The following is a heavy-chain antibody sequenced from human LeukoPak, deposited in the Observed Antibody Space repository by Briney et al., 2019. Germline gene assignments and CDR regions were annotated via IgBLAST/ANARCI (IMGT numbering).Heavy chain of an antibody. V-gene: IGHV1-2*02. D-gene: IGHD5-24*01. J-gene: IGHJ1*01. CDR3: ARLGRQATFMA. Sequence: GAPVKVSCKPSGYTFTGYYMHWVRQAPGQGRGWRGWINPNKGGTNSAQKFRGRVTMTWDTSINTGYIGHSRLTSEDTPVYYCARLGRQATFMAWGQGTLVTVSS. CDR2: INPNKGGT. CDR1: GYTFTGYY.